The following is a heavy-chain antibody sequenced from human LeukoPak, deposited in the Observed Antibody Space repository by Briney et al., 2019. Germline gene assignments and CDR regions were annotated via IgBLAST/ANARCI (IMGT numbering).Heavy chain of an antibody. D-gene: IGHD3-22*01. J-gene: IGHJ6*03. V-gene: IGHV4-39*07. CDR2: IYYSGST. CDR1: GGSISSSIYY. CDR3: ARDVRGSSGRYYYYYMDV. Sequence: SETLSLTCTVSGGSISSSIYYWGWIRQPPGKGLEWIGSIYYSGSTYYNPSLKSRVTISVDTSKNQFSLKLSSVTAADTAVFYCARDVRGSSGRYYYYYMDVWGKGTTVTVSS.